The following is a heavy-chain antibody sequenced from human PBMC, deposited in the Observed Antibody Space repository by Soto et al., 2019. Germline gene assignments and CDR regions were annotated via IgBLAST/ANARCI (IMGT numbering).Heavy chain of an antibody. J-gene: IGHJ3*02. CDR2: IYYSGST. D-gene: IGHD2-2*02. CDR3: ARGGHRAAISLLGAFDI. CDR1: GGSIISGDYY. Sequence: PSETLSLTCTFSGGSIISGDYYWSWIRQPPGKGLEWIGYIYYSGSTYYNPSLKSRVTISVDTSKNQFSLKLSSVTAADTAVYYCARGGHRAAISLLGAFDIWGQGTMVTVSS. V-gene: IGHV4-30-4*01.